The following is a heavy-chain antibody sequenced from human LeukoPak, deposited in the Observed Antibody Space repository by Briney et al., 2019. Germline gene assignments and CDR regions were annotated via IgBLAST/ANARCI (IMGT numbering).Heavy chain of an antibody. D-gene: IGHD6-13*01. Sequence: GSSVKVSCKASGGTFSSYAISWVRQAPGQGLEWMGGIIPIFGTANYAQKFQGRVTITTDESTSTAYMELSSLRSEDTAVYYCARDGAIAAAGTRPFDYWGQGTLVTVSS. CDR2: IIPIFGTA. CDR3: ARDGAIAAAGTRPFDY. V-gene: IGHV1-69*05. J-gene: IGHJ4*02. CDR1: GGTFSSYA.